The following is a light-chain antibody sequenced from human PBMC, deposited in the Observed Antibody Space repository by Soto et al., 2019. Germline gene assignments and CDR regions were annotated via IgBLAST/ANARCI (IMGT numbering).Light chain of an antibody. CDR2: DAS. J-gene: IGKJ4*01. Sequence: AIQLTQSPSSLSASVGDRVTITCRASQAISSALAWYQQKPGRAPKLLIYDASTLESGVPSRFRGSGSGTDFTLTISSLQPDDFLTYYCQQFNSYPLTFGGGTKVEIK. V-gene: IGKV1-13*02. CDR1: QAISSA. CDR3: QQFNSYPLT.